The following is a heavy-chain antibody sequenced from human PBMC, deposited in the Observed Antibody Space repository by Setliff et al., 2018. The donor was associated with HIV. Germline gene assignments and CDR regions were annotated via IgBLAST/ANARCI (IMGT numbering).Heavy chain of an antibody. CDR2: MNPNSGDT. J-gene: IGHJ6*03. CDR3: TKDGSLSGRYFYYMDV. V-gene: IGHV1-8*02. CDR1: GYTLTSYE. D-gene: IGHD2-15*01. Sequence: ASVKVSCKASGYTLTSYEINWVRQATGQGLEWMGWMNPNSGDTGYAQKFQGRVTMTRNTSISTAFMELSSLRSEDTAVYFCTKDGSLSGRYFYYMDVWGKGTTVTVSS.